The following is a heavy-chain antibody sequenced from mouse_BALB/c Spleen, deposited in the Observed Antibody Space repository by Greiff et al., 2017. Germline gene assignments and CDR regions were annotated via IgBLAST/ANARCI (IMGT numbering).Heavy chain of an antibody. V-gene: IGHV10S3*01. J-gene: IGHJ3*01. Sequence: EVQLVETGGGLVQPKGSLKLSCAASGFTFNTNAMNWVRQAPGKGLEWVARIRSKSNNYATYYADSVKDRFTISRDDSQSMLYLQMNNLKTEDTAMYYCVRDKGIGFAYWGQGTLVTVSA. CDR3: VRDKGIGFAY. CDR2: IRSKSNNYAT. CDR1: GFTFNTNA.